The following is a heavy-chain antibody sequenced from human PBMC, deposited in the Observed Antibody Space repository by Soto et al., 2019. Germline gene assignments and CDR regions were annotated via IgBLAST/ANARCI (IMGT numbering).Heavy chain of an antibody. CDR1: GFTFSNAW. CDR3: TTEVYNWNDVGMSSPYD. V-gene: IGHV3-15*01. Sequence: EVQLVESGGGLVKPGGSVRLSCAASGFTFSNAWMSWVRQAPGKGLEWVGRIKSTTDGGTTDYAAPVKGRFTISRDDSKNTLYLQMDSLRSEDTAVYYCTTEVYNWNDVGMSSPYDWGQGTLVTVSS. D-gene: IGHD1-1*01. J-gene: IGHJ4*02. CDR2: IKSTTDGGTT.